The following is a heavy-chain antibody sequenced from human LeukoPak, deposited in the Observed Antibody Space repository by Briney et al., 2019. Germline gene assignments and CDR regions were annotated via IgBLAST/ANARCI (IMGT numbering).Heavy chain of an antibody. CDR3: AKDRTRQAY. CDR1: GFTLSNYW. V-gene: IGHV3-7*03. Sequence: GGSLRLSCAASGFTLSNYWMSWVCQTPGKGLEWVANIKEDGSDKYYVDSLKGRFTISRDNAKNSLYLQMNSLRAEDTAVYYCAKDRTRQAYWGQGTLVTVSS. D-gene: IGHD3-3*01. J-gene: IGHJ4*02. CDR2: IKEDGSDK.